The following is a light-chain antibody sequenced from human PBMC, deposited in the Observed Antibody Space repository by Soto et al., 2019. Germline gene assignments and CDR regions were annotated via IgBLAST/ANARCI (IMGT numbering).Light chain of an antibody. J-gene: IGKJ4*01. CDR2: AAS. V-gene: IGKV1-39*01. CDR3: QQTYSIPVT. Sequence: IQMTQSPSSLSASIGARVTITCRASQSISSSLNWYQQKPGKAPKLLISAASSLQSGVPSGFSGRGSGTDFTLTISTLQPEDFATYFCQQTYSIPVTFGGGTKVEMK. CDR1: QSISSS.